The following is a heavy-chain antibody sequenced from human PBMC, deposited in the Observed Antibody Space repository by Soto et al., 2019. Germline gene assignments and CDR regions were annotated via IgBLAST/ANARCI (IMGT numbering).Heavy chain of an antibody. CDR2: ISSSSSYI. V-gene: IGHV3-21*01. J-gene: IGHJ6*02. CDR1: GFTFSSYS. Sequence: GGSLRLSCAASGFTFSSYSMNWVRQAPGKGLEWVSSISSSSSYIYYADSVKGRFTISRDNAKNSLCLQMNSLRAEDTAVYYCARDEGYCSSTSCYYYYYGMDVWGQGTTVTVSS. CDR3: ARDEGYCSSTSCYYYYYGMDV. D-gene: IGHD2-2*01.